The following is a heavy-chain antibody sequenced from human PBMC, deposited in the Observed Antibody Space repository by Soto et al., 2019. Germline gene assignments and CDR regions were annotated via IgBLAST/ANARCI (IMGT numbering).Heavy chain of an antibody. CDR3: AKDFKVSGSHYGTLNYYYGMDV. D-gene: IGHD3-10*01. CDR2: ISYDGYLK. V-gene: IGHV3-30*18. Sequence: XGSLRLSCAASGVTFSTYGMQWVRQAPGKGLEWVAVISYDGYLKYYVDAVKGRFTVARDNSKNTLFLEMNSLRVEDTAVYFCAKDFKVSGSHYGTLNYYYGMDVWGQGTTVTVSS. J-gene: IGHJ6*02. CDR1: GVTFSTYG.